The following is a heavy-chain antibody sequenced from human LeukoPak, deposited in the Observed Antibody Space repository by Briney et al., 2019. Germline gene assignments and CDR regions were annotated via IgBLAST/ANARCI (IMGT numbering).Heavy chain of an antibody. CDR2: FDPGSGEI. J-gene: IGHJ4*02. CDR1: GYSITELP. D-gene: IGHD3-9*01. CDR3: ATGTHYDLLPF. Sequence: ASVKVSCKVSGYSITELPTHWVRQAPGKGLEWMGGFDPGSGEIIYEQKFQDRVTMTEDTSTDTAYMELSSLRSEDAALYYCATGTHYDLLPFWGQGTLVTVSS. V-gene: IGHV1-24*01.